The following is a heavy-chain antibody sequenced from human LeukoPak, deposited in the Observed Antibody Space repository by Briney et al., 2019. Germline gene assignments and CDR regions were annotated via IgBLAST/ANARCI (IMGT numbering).Heavy chain of an antibody. CDR3: AKDERGGYYATPDDH. CDR1: GCTFSSYG. J-gene: IGHJ4*02. Sequence: PGRALRVSCAASGCTFSSYGMHWVRQAPGKGLGWVAVIWDDGSHENYADSVKGRFTISRDNSKNTLYLQMNRLRAEDTAVYYSAKDERGGYYATPDDHWGQGTLVTVSS. V-gene: IGHV3-33*06. CDR2: IWDDGSHE. D-gene: IGHD3-22*01.